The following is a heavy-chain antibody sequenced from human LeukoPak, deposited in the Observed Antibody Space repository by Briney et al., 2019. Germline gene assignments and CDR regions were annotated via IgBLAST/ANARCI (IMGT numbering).Heavy chain of an antibody. D-gene: IGHD3-9*01. Sequence: ASVKVSCKASGYTFTSYDINWVRQATGQGLEWMGWMNPNSGNTGYAQKFQGRVTMTRNTSISTAYMELSSLRSEDTAVYYCANGRGTINWFDPWGQGTLVTVSS. J-gene: IGHJ5*02. CDR1: GYTFTSYD. CDR3: ANGRGTINWFDP. CDR2: MNPNSGNT. V-gene: IGHV1-8*01.